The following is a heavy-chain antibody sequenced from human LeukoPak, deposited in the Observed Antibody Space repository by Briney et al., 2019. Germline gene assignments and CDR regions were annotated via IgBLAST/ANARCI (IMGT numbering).Heavy chain of an antibody. J-gene: IGHJ3*02. CDR1: GFSFRRYA. CDR3: AKDTARRAFDI. Sequence: GGPLRLSCAASGFSFRRYAMYGVRPAPGKGLDCVSGISASGGITYFAHSMKGRFTVSSDGAKNTLYLQMNSLRAEDTAVYYCAKDTARRAFDIWGHGTMVTVSS. CDR2: ISASGGIT. V-gene: IGHV3-23*01.